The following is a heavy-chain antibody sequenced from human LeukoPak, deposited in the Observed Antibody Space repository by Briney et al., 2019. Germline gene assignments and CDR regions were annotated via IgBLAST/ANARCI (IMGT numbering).Heavy chain of an antibody. D-gene: IGHD3-22*01. Sequence: GGSLRLSCAASGFTFNSHAVHWVRQAPGKGLEWVAVISFDGSKRYYAESVQGRFTISRDNSKKTLYPQLNSLRTEDTALYYCARAYSPSGYDSRYEAIDYWGQGTLVTVSS. CDR1: GFTFNSHA. V-gene: IGHV3-30*04. J-gene: IGHJ4*02. CDR2: ISFDGSKR. CDR3: ARAYSPSGYDSRYEAIDY.